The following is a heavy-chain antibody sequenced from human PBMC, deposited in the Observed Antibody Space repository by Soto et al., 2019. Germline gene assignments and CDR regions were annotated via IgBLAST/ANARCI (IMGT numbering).Heavy chain of an antibody. CDR3: ARYGVGGDIPFDY. J-gene: IGHJ4*02. CDR1: GFTFSSFE. Sequence: EVQVVESGGGLVQPGGSLRLSCAASGFTFSSFEMNWVRQATGKGLEWVSYISSSGVTVHYADSVKGRFTISRDNAKNSLYLQINSLRAEDTALYYCARYGVGGDIPFDYWGQGTLVTVSS. CDR2: ISSSGVTV. D-gene: IGHD2-21*02. V-gene: IGHV3-48*03.